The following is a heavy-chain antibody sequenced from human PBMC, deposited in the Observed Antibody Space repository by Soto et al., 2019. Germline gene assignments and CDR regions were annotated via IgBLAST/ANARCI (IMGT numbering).Heavy chain of an antibody. V-gene: IGHV3-48*03. CDR2: ISSSGSTI. D-gene: IGHD4-4*01. CDR3: ARVEMEMTTIGNY. J-gene: IGHJ4*02. Sequence: GGSLRLSCAASGFTFSSYEMNWVRQAPGKGLEWVSYISSSGSTIYYADSVKGRFTISRDNAKNSLYLQMNSLRAEDTAVYYCARVEMEMTTIGNYWGQGTLVTVSS. CDR1: GFTFSSYE.